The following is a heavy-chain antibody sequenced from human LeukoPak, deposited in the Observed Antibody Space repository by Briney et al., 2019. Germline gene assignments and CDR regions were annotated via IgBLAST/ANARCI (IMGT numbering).Heavy chain of an antibody. CDR3: ARASPGYSYDYFDY. D-gene: IGHD5-18*01. Sequence: GASVKVSCKASGYIFTSYVMHWVRHAPRQRLEWMGWINAGNGNTKSSQKFQGRVTIIRDTSASTAYMEVSSLRSEDTSVYYCARASPGYSYDYFDYWGQGTLVTVSS. CDR2: INAGNGNT. V-gene: IGHV1-3*01. CDR1: GYIFTSYV. J-gene: IGHJ4*02.